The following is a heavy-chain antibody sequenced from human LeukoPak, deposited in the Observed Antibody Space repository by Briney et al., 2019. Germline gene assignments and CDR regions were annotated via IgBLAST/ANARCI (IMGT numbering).Heavy chain of an antibody. CDR3: ARAYYGSGSYDSGDWFDP. D-gene: IGHD3-10*01. CDR2: MNPNSGNT. CDR1: GYTFTSYD. J-gene: IGHJ5*02. Sequence: ASVKVSCKASGYTFTSYDINWVRQATGQGLEWMGWMNPNSGNTGYAQKFQGRVTMTRNTSISTAYMELSSLRSEDTAVYYCARAYYGSGSYDSGDWFDPWGQGTLVTVSS. V-gene: IGHV1-8*01.